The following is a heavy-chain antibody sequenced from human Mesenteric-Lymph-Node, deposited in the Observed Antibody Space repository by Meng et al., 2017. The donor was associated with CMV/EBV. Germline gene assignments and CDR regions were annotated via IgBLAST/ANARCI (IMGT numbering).Heavy chain of an antibody. CDR3: AATGLSGGMDV. V-gene: IGHV4-61*08. J-gene: IGHJ6*02. CDR2: IYYSGST. Sequence: SETLSLTCTVSGGSGGSVSSGVHYWSWIRQPPGKGLEWIGYIYYSGSTNYNPSLKGRVTISVDTSKSQISLKMRSVTTADTAVYYCAATGLSGGMDVWGQGTTVTVSS. CDR1: GGSGGSVSSGVHY.